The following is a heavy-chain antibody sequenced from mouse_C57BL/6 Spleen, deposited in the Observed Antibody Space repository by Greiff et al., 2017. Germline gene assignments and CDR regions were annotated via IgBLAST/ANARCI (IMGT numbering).Heavy chain of an antibody. V-gene: IGHV1-47*01. Sequence: VKLMESGAELVKPGASVKMSCKASGYTFTTYPIEWMKQNHGKSLEWIGNFHPYNDDTKYNEKFKSKATLTVEKSSSTVYLVLSRLTSDDSAVYYCSRSYDYDGYFDYGGQGTTLTVSS. CDR1: GYTFTTYP. J-gene: IGHJ2*01. CDR2: FHPYNDDT. D-gene: IGHD2-4*01. CDR3: SRSYDYDGYFDY.